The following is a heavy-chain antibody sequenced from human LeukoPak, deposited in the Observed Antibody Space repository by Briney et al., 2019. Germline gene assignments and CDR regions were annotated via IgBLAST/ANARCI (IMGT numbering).Heavy chain of an antibody. J-gene: IGHJ4*02. D-gene: IGHD3-16*01. Sequence: SETLSLTCTVSGGSISSSSYYWGWIRQPPGKGLEWIGRIYYTGSTTYNPSVKSRITISLDTSKKQISLKLRSVTAADTAVYYCASRGSWGEPPHFDYWGQGSLVTVSS. CDR1: GGSISSSSYY. CDR2: IYYTGST. CDR3: ASRGSWGEPPHFDY. V-gene: IGHV4-39*07.